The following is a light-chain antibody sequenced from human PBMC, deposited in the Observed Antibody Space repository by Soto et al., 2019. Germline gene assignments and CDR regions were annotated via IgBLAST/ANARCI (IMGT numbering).Light chain of an antibody. CDR3: QQNYRSPVT. CDR1: QSISTY. Sequence: DIQMTQSPSSLSASVGDRITITCRASQSISTYLNWYQQKPGKGPTLLIYDSSSLKSGVPSRFSGSGSGTDFTLTISNLQPEDFATYHCQQNYRSPVTFGGGTKVENK. J-gene: IGKJ4*01. CDR2: DSS. V-gene: IGKV1-39*01.